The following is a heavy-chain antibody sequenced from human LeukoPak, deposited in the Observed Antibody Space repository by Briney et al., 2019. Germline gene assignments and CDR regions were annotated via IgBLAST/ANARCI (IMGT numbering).Heavy chain of an antibody. CDR2: IWYDGSNE. J-gene: IGHJ5*02. CDR1: GFAFSIFG. V-gene: IGHV3-33*01. D-gene: IGHD3-22*01. CDR3: ARDRRDSSGYYYGWFDT. Sequence: GGSLRLSCAASGFAFSIFGIHGVRQAPGKGLEWVALIWYDGSNEHYADSVKGRFTISRDNSKNTLFLQMNRLRAEDTAVYYCARDRRDSSGYYYGWFDTWGQGTLVTVSS.